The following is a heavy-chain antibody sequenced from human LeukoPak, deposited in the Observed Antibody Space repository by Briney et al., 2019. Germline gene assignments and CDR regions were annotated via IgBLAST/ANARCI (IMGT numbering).Heavy chain of an antibody. CDR1: GFTVSSNY. Sequence: GGSLRLSCAASGFTVSSNYMSWVRQAPGKGLEWVSVIYSGGSTYYADSVKGRFTISRDNSKNTLYLQMNSLRAEDTAVYYCAKGGYDFWSGEIGYMDVWGKGTTVTVSS. CDR2: IYSGGST. V-gene: IGHV3-53*05. CDR3: AKGGYDFWSGEIGYMDV. J-gene: IGHJ6*03. D-gene: IGHD3-3*01.